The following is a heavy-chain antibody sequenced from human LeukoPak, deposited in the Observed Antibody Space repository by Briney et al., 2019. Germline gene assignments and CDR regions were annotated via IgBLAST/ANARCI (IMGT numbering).Heavy chain of an antibody. CDR3: ARDLSYCSSTSCFYDY. V-gene: IGHV1-46*01. Sequence: ASVKVSCKASGYTFTSYSMHWVRQAPGQGLEWMGIINPSGGSTGYAQKFQGRVTMTRDTSTSTVYMELSSLRSEDTAVYYWARDLSYCSSTSCFYDYWGQGTLVTVS. D-gene: IGHD2-2*01. CDR1: GYTFTSYS. J-gene: IGHJ4*02. CDR2: INPSGGST.